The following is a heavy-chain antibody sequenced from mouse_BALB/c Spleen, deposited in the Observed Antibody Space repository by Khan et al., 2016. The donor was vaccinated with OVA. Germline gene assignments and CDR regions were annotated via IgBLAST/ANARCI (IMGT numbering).Heavy chain of an antibody. J-gene: IGHJ4*01. Sequence: QVQLKQSGADLARPGASVRMSCKASGYTFTSNTMHWVKQRPGQGLEWIGYINPRSGYTNYNQNFKDKATFTADKSSSTASMQLSSLTSEDSAVYYCARRTTGYTMDYWGQGTSVTVSS. CDR1: GYTFTSNT. D-gene: IGHD2-14*01. CDR3: ARRTTGYTMDY. V-gene: IGHV1-4*01. CDR2: INPRSGYT.